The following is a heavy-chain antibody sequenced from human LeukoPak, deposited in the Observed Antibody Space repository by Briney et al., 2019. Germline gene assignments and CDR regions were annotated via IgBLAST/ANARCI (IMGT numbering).Heavy chain of an antibody. CDR2: INPNSGGT. Sequence: ASVKVSCKASGYTFTGYYMHWVRQAPGQGLEWMGWINPNSGGTNYAQKFQGRVTMTRDTSISTAYMELSNLRSDDTAVYYCARDRGEYSSLTFDYWGQGTLVTVSS. CDR3: ARDRGEYSSLTFDY. CDR1: GYTFTGYY. J-gene: IGHJ4*02. D-gene: IGHD6-6*01. V-gene: IGHV1-2*02.